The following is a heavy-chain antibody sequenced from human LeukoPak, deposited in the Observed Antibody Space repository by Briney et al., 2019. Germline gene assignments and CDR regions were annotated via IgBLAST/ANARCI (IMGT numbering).Heavy chain of an antibody. CDR3: ARNGVGSGSYEPASYFYYMDV. J-gene: IGHJ6*03. Sequence: ASVKVSCKASGYTFTSYYTHWVRRAPGQGLEGMGIINPSGGGTTYAPKFQGRVTITRDTSPITVYMELSSLTSDDTAVYYCARNGVGSGSYEPASYFYYMDVWGKGTTVTVSS. CDR1: GYTFTSYY. D-gene: IGHD3-10*01. CDR2: INPSGGGT. V-gene: IGHV1-46*01.